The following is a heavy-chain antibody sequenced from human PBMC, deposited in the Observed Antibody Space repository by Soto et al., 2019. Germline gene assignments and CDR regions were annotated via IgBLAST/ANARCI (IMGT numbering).Heavy chain of an antibody. Sequence: PGGSLRLSCAASGFTVSSNYMSWVRQAPGKGLEWVSVIYSGGSTYYADSVKGRFTISRDNSKNTLYLQMNSLRAEDTAVYYCARIAAPLPRHYYYYYMDVWGKGTTVTVSS. V-gene: IGHV3-66*01. CDR3: ARIAAPLPRHYYYYYMDV. CDR2: IYSGGST. J-gene: IGHJ6*03. CDR1: GFTVSSNY. D-gene: IGHD6-6*01.